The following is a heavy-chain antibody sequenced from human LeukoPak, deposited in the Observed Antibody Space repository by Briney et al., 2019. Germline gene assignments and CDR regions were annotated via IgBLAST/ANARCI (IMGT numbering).Heavy chain of an antibody. CDR1: GGTFSSYA. Sequence: SVKVSCKASGGTFSSYAISWVRQAPGQGLEWMGGIIPIFGTANYAQKFQGRVTITADESTSTAYMELSSLRSEDTAVFYCARDRVVGLGIDNAFDIWGHGTMVTVSS. CDR2: IIPIFGTA. J-gene: IGHJ3*02. CDR3: ARDRVVGLGIDNAFDI. V-gene: IGHV1-69*01. D-gene: IGHD2-15*01.